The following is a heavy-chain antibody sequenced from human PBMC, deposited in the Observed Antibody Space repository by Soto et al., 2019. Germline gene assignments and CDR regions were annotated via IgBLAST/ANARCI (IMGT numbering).Heavy chain of an antibody. D-gene: IGHD5-12*01. CDR1: GGSFSGYY. V-gene: IGHV4-34*01. Sequence: KASETLSLTCAVYGGSFSGYYWSWIRQPPGKGLEWIGEINHSGSTNYNPSLKSRVTISVDTSKNQFSLKLSSVTAADTAVYHCARGKGYSGYDNRIYYYYYYMDVWGKGTTVTVSS. J-gene: IGHJ6*03. CDR3: ARGKGYSGYDNRIYYYYYYMDV. CDR2: INHSGST.